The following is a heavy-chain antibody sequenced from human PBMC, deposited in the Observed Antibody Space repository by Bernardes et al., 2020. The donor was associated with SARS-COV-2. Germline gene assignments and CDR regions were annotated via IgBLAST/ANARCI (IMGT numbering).Heavy chain of an antibody. CDR3: ARELKVAGFDY. Sequence: GGSLRLSCAASGFTFSSYCMSWVRQAPGKGLEWVANKKQDGSEKYYVDSVKGRFTISRDNAKNSLYLQMNSLRAEDTAVYYCARELKVAGFDYLGQGTLVTVSS. J-gene: IGHJ4*02. CDR1: GFTFSSYC. V-gene: IGHV3-7*01. D-gene: IGHD6-19*01. CDR2: KKQDGSEK.